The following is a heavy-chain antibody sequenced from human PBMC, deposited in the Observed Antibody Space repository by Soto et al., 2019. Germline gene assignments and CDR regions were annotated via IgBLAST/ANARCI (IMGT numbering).Heavy chain of an antibody. CDR3: ARGYDFWSGYYYPYGMDV. Sequence: SVKVSCKASGFTFTSSAVQWVRQARGQRFEWIGWIVVGSGNTNYAQKFQERVTITRDMSTSTAYMELSSLRAEDTAVYYCARGYDFWSGYYYPYGMDVWGQGTTVTVSS. J-gene: IGHJ6*02. V-gene: IGHV1-58*01. CDR2: IVVGSGNT. CDR1: GFTFTSSA. D-gene: IGHD3-3*01.